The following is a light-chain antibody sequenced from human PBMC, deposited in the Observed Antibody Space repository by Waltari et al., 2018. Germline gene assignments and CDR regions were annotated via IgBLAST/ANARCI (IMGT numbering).Light chain of an antibody. Sequence: QLVLTQSPSASASLGASVKLTCTLSSGHSTNVIAWLQKRPARGPRYLMKVNSDGSHNKGDGIPDRFSGSSSGAEHYLTISSLQSEDEADYYCQTGGHGTWVFGGGTKLTVL. CDR3: QTGGHGTWV. J-gene: IGLJ3*02. V-gene: IGLV4-69*01. CDR2: VNSDGSH. CDR1: SGHSTNV.